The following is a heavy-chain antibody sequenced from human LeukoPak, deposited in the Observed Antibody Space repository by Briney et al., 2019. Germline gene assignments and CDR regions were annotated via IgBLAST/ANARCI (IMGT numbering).Heavy chain of an antibody. CDR3: ASGPVYCGGDCYFDY. J-gene: IGHJ4*02. CDR1: GYSFTNYA. D-gene: IGHD2-21*02. V-gene: IGHV1-69*06. CDR2: IIPIFGTA. Sequence: SVKVSCKASGYSFTNYALNWVRQAPGQALEWMGGIIPIFGTANYAQKFQGRVTIIADKSTSTAYMELSSLRSEDTAVYYCASGPVYCGGDCYFDYWGQGTLVTVSS.